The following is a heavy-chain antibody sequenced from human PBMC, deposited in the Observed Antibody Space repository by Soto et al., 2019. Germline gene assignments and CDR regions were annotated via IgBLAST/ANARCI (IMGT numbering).Heavy chain of an antibody. CDR1: GGSISSSSYY. D-gene: IGHD1-26*01. Sequence: PSETLSLTCTVSGGSISSSSYYWGWIRQPPGKGLEWIGSIYYSGSTYYNPSLKSRVTISVDTSKNQFSLKLSSVTAADTAVYYCARTSGSYLRFDYWGQGTLVTVSS. V-gene: IGHV4-39*01. J-gene: IGHJ4*02. CDR2: IYYSGST. CDR3: ARTSGSYLRFDY.